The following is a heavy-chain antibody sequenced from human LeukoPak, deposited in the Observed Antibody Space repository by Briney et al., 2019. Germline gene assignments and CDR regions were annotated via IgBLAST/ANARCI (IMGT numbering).Heavy chain of an antibody. CDR3: ARDFGSTTVAPDYFDY. Sequence: GGSLRLSCAASGFNFSSYEMNWVRQVPGKGLEWVSYISRSGSNKHYADSVKGRFSISRDNAKNSLFLQMNSLRAEDTAVYYCARDFGSTTVAPDYFDYWGQGTLVTVSS. V-gene: IGHV3-48*03. CDR2: ISRSGSNK. J-gene: IGHJ4*02. CDR1: GFNFSSYE. D-gene: IGHD4-17*01.